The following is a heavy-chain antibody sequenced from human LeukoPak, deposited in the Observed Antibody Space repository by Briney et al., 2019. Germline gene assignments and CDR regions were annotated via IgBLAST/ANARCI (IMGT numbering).Heavy chain of an antibody. V-gene: IGHV3-7*01. Sequence: GGSLRLSCAASGFALSSYAMSWVRQPPGKGPEWVANIKQDESERYSVDSVKGRFTISRDNAKNSVYLHMNSLRAEDTALYYCARLSAYYYGSYFYYYMDVWGKGTTVTVSS. CDR1: GFALSSYA. D-gene: IGHD3-10*01. CDR3: ARLSAYYYGSYFYYYMDV. CDR2: IKQDESER. J-gene: IGHJ6*03.